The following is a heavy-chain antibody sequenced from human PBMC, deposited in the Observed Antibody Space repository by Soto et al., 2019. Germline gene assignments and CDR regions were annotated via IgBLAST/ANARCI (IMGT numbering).Heavy chain of an antibody. J-gene: IGHJ3*02. CDR3: ARGGVYCSSTSCYIISGSGYDRRRVGHAFDI. D-gene: IGHD2-2*02. CDR2: IYYSGST. Sequence: PSETMSLTSTVSGGSISSGGYYWSWIRQHPGKGLEWIGYIYYSGSTYYNPSLKSRVTISVDTSKNQFSLKLSSVTAADTAVYYCARGGVYCSSTSCYIISGSGYDRRRVGHAFDIWGQGTMVTVSS. V-gene: IGHV4-31*03. CDR1: GGSISSGGYY.